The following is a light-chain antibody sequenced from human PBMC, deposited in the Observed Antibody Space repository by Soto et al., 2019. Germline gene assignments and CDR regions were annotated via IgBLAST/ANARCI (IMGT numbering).Light chain of an antibody. Sequence: ETVLTQSPGTLSLSPGERATLSCRASQSVSSSYLAWYQQKPGQAPRLLIYGASSRATGIPDRFSGSGSGTHFTLTISRLEPEDFAVYYCQQYGSSPPSWTFGQGTKVEIK. J-gene: IGKJ1*01. V-gene: IGKV3-20*01. CDR3: QQYGSSPPSWT. CDR2: GAS. CDR1: QSVSSSY.